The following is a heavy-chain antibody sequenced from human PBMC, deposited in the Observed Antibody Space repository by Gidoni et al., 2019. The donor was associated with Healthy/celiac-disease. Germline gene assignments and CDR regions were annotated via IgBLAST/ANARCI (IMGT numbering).Heavy chain of an antibody. D-gene: IGHD5-18*01. CDR1: GFPFSSFG. J-gene: IGHJ4*02. CDR3: AKDGSARTYYFDY. V-gene: IGHV3-30*18. CDR2: ISYEGSKK. Sequence: QVQLVESGGGVVPPGRSLRLSCAASGFPFSSFGMDWVRQAPGKGLEWVEVISYEGSKKYYADSVKGRFTISRDNSKNTLYLQMNSLRAEDTAVYYCAKDGSARTYYFDYWGQGTLVTVSS.